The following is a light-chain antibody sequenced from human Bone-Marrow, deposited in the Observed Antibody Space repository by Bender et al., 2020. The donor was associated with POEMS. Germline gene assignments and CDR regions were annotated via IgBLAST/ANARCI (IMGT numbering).Light chain of an antibody. CDR3: QSYDSRLSGYV. Sequence: QSVLTQPPSVSGTPGQRVTISCSGSGSNIGGYPVNWYQQLPGTAPRLLIYTNNERPSGVPDRFSDSKSGTSASLAITGLQAEDEADYYCQSYDSRLSGYVFGTGTKVTVL. CDR2: TNN. J-gene: IGLJ1*01. V-gene: IGLV1-44*01. CDR1: GSNIGGYP.